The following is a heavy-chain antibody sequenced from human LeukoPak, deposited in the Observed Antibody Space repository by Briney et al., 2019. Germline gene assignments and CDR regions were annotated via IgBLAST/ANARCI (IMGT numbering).Heavy chain of an antibody. CDR2: ISSNGGST. J-gene: IGHJ6*03. Sequence: GGSLRLSCAASGFTFSSYSMNWVRQAPGKGLEYVSAISSNGGSTYYANSVKGRFTISRDNSKNTLYLQMGSLRAEDMAVYYCARSIVGATNYMDVWGKGTTVTISS. D-gene: IGHD1-26*01. CDR3: ARSIVGATNYMDV. CDR1: GFTFSSYS. V-gene: IGHV3-64*01.